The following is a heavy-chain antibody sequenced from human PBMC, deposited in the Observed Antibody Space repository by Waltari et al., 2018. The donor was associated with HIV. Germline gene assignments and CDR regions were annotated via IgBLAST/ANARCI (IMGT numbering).Heavy chain of an antibody. Sequence: EVQLVESGGGLVQPGGSLKLSCAAYGFPFSGSVIHWVRQASGKGLEWIGRIRNKAKSYATAYAASVKGRFTVSRDDSKNTAFLQMSSLKIEDTAVYYCTGQGGIATFGVVVDVWGQGTTVIV. CDR2: IRNKAKSYAT. CDR1: GFPFSGSV. V-gene: IGHV3-73*01. J-gene: IGHJ6*02. CDR3: TGQGGIATFGVVVDV. D-gene: IGHD3-3*01.